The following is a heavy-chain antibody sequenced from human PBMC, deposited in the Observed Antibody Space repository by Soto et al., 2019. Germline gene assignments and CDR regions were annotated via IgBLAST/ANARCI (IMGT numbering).Heavy chain of an antibody. V-gene: IGHV1-69*04. D-gene: IGHD6-6*01. CDR1: GGTFSSYT. CDR2: IIPILGIA. J-gene: IGHJ4*02. Sequence: SVKVSCTASGGTFSSYTIIWVRQAPGQGLEWMARIIPILGIANYAQKFQGRVTITADKSTSTAYMELSSLRSEDTAVYYCAREGWGSSSSEKTDYWGQGTLVTVSS. CDR3: AREGWGSSSSEKTDY.